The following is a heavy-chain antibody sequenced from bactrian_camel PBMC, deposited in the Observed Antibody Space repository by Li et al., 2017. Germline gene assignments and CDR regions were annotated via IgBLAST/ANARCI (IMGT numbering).Heavy chain of an antibody. V-gene: IGHV3S55*01. J-gene: IGHJ4*01. Sequence: VPLVESGGGSVQAGGSLTLSCEGLQDTFKGYRTGWFRQAPGREREAVARAFTGGAGTYLSESVKGRFTVSLRGTTLYLQMDSLKPEDTAMYYCAAAYGANWYSCAQSQFNDWGQGTQVTVS. CDR1: QDTFKGYR. D-gene: IGHD6*01. CDR3: AAAYGANWYSCAQSQFND. CDR2: FTGGAGT.